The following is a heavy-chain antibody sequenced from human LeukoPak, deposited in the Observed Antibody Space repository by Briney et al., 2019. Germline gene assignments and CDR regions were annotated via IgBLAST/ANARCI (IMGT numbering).Heavy chain of an antibody. CDR1: GGSFSGYY. V-gene: IGHV4-34*01. CDR2: ISHSGST. CDR3: ARARDYARWYFDY. Sequence: SETLSLTCTVYGGSFSGYYWSWIRQPPGKGLEWIGEISHSGSTNYNPSLKSRVTISVDTSKNQFSLKLSSVTAADTAVYYCARARDYARWYFDYWGQGTLVTVSS. J-gene: IGHJ4*02. D-gene: IGHD4-17*01.